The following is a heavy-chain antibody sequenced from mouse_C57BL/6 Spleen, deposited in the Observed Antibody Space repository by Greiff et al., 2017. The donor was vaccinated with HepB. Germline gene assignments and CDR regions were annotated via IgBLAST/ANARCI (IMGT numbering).Heavy chain of an antibody. Sequence: EVHLVESGGDLVKPGGSLKLSCAASGFTFSSYGMSWVRQTPDKRLEWVATISSGGSYTYYPDSVKGRFTISRDNAKNTLYLQMSSLKSEDTAMYYCARQDYGSPPFDYWGQGTTLTVSS. V-gene: IGHV5-6*01. D-gene: IGHD1-1*01. J-gene: IGHJ2*01. CDR1: GFTFSSYG. CDR3: ARQDYGSPPFDY. CDR2: ISSGGSYT.